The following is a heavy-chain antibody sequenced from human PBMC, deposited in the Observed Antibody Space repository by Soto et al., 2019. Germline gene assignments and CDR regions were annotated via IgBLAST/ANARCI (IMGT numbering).Heavy chain of an antibody. CDR1: GFTFSSYG. D-gene: IGHD4-17*01. Sequence: GGSLRLSCAASGFTFSSYGMHWVRQAPGKGLEWVAVISYDGSNKYYADSVKGRFTISRDNSKNTLYLQMNSLRAEDTAVYYCVRENYGDAFDFWGQGTLVTVSS. J-gene: IGHJ4*02. V-gene: IGHV3-30*03. CDR3: VRENYGDAFDF. CDR2: ISYDGSNK.